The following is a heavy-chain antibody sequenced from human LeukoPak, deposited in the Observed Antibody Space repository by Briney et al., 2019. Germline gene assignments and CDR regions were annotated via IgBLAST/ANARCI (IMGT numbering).Heavy chain of an antibody. J-gene: IGHJ4*02. CDR1: GYSFATYW. CDR2: ISPDDSEI. Sequence: GESLKISCKGSGYSFATYWIAWVRQMPGRGLEWMGIISPDDSEIRYSPSFRGQVTISADKSTSTAYLQWSRLRASDTAIYYCARHEGSGSYYSYWGQGTLVTVSS. V-gene: IGHV5-51*01. CDR3: ARHEGSGSYYSY. D-gene: IGHD1-26*01.